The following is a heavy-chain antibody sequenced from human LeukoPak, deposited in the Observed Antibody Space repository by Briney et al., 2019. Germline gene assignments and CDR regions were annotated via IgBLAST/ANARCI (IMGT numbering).Heavy chain of an antibody. CDR1: GGTFTGYY. Sequence: GASVKVSCKASGGTFTGYYMHWVRQAPGQGLEWMRWINPNSGGTNYAQKFQGRVTMTRDTSISTAYMELSRLRSDDTAVYYCARVSDGDGDYYYYGMDVWGQGTTVTVSS. V-gene: IGHV1-2*02. J-gene: IGHJ6*02. CDR2: INPNSGGT. CDR3: ARVSDGDGDYYYYGMDV. D-gene: IGHD4-17*01.